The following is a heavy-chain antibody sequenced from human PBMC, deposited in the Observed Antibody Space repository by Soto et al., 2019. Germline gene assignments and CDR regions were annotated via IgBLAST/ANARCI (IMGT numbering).Heavy chain of an antibody. V-gene: IGHV3-33*01. Sequence: GGSLRLSCAASGFTFSSYGMHWVRQAPGKGLEWVAVIWYDGSNKYYADSVKGRFTISRDNSKNTLYLQMNSLRAEDTAVYYCARGLYTMTDEVLYYFDYWGQGTLVTVSS. J-gene: IGHJ4*02. CDR1: GFTFSSYG. CDR2: IWYDGSNK. CDR3: ARGLYTMTDEVLYYFDY. D-gene: IGHD3-22*01.